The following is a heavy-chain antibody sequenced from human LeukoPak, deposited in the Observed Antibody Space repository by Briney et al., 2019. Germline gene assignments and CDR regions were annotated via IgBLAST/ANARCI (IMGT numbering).Heavy chain of an antibody. J-gene: IGHJ4*02. CDR2: IYYSGST. D-gene: IGHD6-13*01. CDR3: ARVVAAAGTSLDY. V-gene: IGHV4-59*06. CDR1: GGSISSYY. Sequence: TSETLSLTCTVSGGSISSYYWSWIRQHPGKGLEWIGYIYYSGSTYYNPSLKSRVTISVDTSKNQFSLKLSSVTAADTAVYYCARVVAAAGTSLDYWGQGTLVTVSS.